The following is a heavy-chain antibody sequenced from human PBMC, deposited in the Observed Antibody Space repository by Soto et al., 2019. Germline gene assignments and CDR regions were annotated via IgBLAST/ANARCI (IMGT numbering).Heavy chain of an antibody. J-gene: IGHJ3*02. Sequence: QLQLQESGSGLVKPSQTLSLTCAVSGGSISSGGYSWSWIRQPPGKGLEWIGYIYHSGSTYYNPSLKSRVTISVDRSKNQFSLKLSSVTAADTAVYYCAREGDSSRYGAFDIWGQGTMVTVSS. CDR3: AREGDSSRYGAFDI. CDR2: IYHSGST. V-gene: IGHV4-30-2*01. CDR1: GGSISSGGYS. D-gene: IGHD3-22*01.